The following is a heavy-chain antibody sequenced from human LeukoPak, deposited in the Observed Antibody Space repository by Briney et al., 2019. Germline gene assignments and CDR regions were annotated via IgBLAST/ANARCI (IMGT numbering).Heavy chain of an antibody. CDR1: GYTFTGYF. J-gene: IGHJ4*02. CDR2: FDPEDGET. V-gene: IGHV1-24*01. CDR3: ATRLELPKFDY. Sequence: ASVKVSCKASGYTFTGYFMLWVRQAPGKGLEWWGGFDPEDGETIYAQKFQGRVTMTEDTSTDTAYMELSSLRSEDTAVYYCATRLELPKFDYWGQGTLVTVSS. D-gene: IGHD1-7*01.